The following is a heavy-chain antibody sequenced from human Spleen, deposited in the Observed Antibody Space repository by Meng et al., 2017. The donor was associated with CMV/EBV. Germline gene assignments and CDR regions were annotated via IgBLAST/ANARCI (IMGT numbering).Heavy chain of an antibody. Sequence: KASGGTFSSYAISWVRQAPGQGLEWMGGIIPIFGTANYAQKFQGRVTITTDESTSTAYMELSSLRSVDTAVYYCARGLPAAISYWFDPWGQGTLVTVSS. CDR2: IIPIFGTA. D-gene: IGHD2-2*01. J-gene: IGHJ5*02. CDR1: GGTFSSYA. CDR3: ARGLPAAISYWFDP. V-gene: IGHV1-69*05.